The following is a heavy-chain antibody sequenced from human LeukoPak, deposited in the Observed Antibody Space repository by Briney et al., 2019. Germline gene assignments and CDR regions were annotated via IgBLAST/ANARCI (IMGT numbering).Heavy chain of an antibody. D-gene: IGHD3-9*01. V-gene: IGHV4-4*02. CDR1: GGSINNNKW. CDR2: IHPSGST. J-gene: IGHJ4*02. CDR3: ATYHDISSGYTFDS. Sequence: SETLSLTCAVPGGSINNNKWWNWVRQPPGKGLEWIGEIHPSGSTRYNPSLKSRLSISIDKSNDQVSLKLSSVTAADTAVYYCATYHDISSGYTFDSWGQGTLVTVSS.